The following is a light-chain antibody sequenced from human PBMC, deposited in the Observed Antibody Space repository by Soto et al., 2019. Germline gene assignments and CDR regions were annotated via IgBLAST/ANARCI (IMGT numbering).Light chain of an antibody. CDR2: RNS. J-gene: IGLJ2*01. CDR3: AAWDDSLNGVL. Sequence: QSVLTQPPSASGTPGQRVTISCSGSSSNIGSNYVYWYQQLPGTAPKLLIYRNSQRPSGVPDRFSGSRSGTSASLAISGLRSEDEADYYCAAWDDSLNGVLFGGGTKLTVL. CDR1: SSNIGSNY. V-gene: IGLV1-47*01.